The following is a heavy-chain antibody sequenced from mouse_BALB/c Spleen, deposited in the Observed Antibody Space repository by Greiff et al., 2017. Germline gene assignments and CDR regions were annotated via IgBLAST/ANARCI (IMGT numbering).Heavy chain of an antibody. D-gene: IGHD2-10*02. CDR3: ARGEYGNYSEFAY. CDR1: GYAFSSYW. J-gene: IGHJ3*01. V-gene: IGHV1-80*01. CDR2: IYPGDGDT. Sequence: VQLQQSGAELVRPGSSVKISCKASGYAFSSYWMNWVTQRPGQGLEWFGQIYPGDGDTNYNGKFKGKATLTADKSSSTAYMQLSSLTSEDSAVYFCARGEYGNYSEFAYWGQGTLVTVSA.